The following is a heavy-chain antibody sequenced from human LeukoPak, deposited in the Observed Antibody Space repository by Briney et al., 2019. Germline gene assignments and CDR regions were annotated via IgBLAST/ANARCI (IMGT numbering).Heavy chain of an antibody. CDR2: ISGSGGST. Sequence: GGSLRLSCAASGFTFTNSALSWVRQAPGKGLQWVSDISGSGGSTYYADSVKGRFTISRDNAKNSLYLQMNSLRAEDTAVYYCASQRGYGDYVGWFDPWGQGTLVTVSS. CDR1: GFTFTNSA. J-gene: IGHJ5*02. V-gene: IGHV3-23*01. CDR3: ASQRGYGDYVGWFDP. D-gene: IGHD4-17*01.